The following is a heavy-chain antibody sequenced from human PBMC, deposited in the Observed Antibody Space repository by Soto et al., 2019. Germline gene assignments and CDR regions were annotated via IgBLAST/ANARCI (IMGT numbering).Heavy chain of an antibody. CDR2: ISYAGSNK. V-gene: IGHV3-30*18. Sequence: QVQLVESGGGVVQPGRSLRLSCAASGFTFSSYGMHWVRQAPGKGLEWVAVISYAGSNKYYADSVKGRFTISRDNSKNTLYLQMNSLRAEDTAVYYCAKVHLLWFGERHGMDVWGQGTTVTVSS. CDR3: AKVHLLWFGERHGMDV. D-gene: IGHD3-10*01. J-gene: IGHJ6*02. CDR1: GFTFSSYG.